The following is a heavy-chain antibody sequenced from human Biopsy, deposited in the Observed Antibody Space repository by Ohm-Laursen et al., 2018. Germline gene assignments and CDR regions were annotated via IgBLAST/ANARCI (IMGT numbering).Heavy chain of an antibody. Sequence: SLRLSCTASGFTFADFAVSWVRQAPGKGLEWVSGITWNSGSVGYADSVKGRFSIFRDNAKHSLYLQMNSLRAEDTALYYCAKDLGQVTAAIGYWGQGTLVTVSS. J-gene: IGHJ4*02. V-gene: IGHV3-9*01. CDR1: GFTFADFA. CDR2: ITWNSGSV. CDR3: AKDLGQVTAAIGY. D-gene: IGHD2-21*02.